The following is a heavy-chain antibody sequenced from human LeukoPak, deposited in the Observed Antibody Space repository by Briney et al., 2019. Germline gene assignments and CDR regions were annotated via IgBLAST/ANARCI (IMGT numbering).Heavy chain of an antibody. V-gene: IGHV3-21*01. D-gene: IGHD1-26*01. CDR3: AREGGSWPGDAFDI. CDR1: GFTFSGYS. CDR2: ISSSSSYI. J-gene: IGHJ3*02. Sequence: GGSLRLSCAASGFTFSGYSMNRVRQAPGKGLEWVSSISSSSSYIYYADSVKGRFTISRDNAKNSLYLQMNSLRAEDTAVYYCAREGGSWPGDAFDIWGQGTMVTVSS.